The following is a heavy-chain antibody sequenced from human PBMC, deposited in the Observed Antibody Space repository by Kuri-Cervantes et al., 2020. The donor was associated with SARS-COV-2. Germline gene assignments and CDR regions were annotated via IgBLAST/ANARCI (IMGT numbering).Heavy chain of an antibody. V-gene: IGHV6-1*01. Sequence: SETLSLTCAISGDSVSSNSAAWNWIRQSPSRGLEWLGRTYYRSKWYNDYAVSVKSRITINPDTSKNQFSLKLSSVTAADTAVYYCARGGYGDYGGQAFDYWGQGTLVTVSS. CDR1: GDSVSSNSAA. CDR2: TYYRSKWYN. D-gene: IGHD4-17*01. CDR3: ARGGYGDYGGQAFDY. J-gene: IGHJ4*02.